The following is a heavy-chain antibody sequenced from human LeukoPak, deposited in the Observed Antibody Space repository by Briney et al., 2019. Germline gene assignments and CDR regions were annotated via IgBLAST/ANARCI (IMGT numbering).Heavy chain of an antibody. CDR1: GGTFSSYA. Sequence: GASVKVSCEASGGTFSSYAISWVRQAPGQGLEWMGRIIPILGIANYAQKFQGRVTITADKSTSTAYMELSSLRSEDTAVYYCARSYYYDSSGYYNFDYWGQGTLVTVSS. D-gene: IGHD3-22*01. V-gene: IGHV1-69*04. J-gene: IGHJ4*02. CDR2: IIPILGIA. CDR3: ARSYYYDSSGYYNFDY.